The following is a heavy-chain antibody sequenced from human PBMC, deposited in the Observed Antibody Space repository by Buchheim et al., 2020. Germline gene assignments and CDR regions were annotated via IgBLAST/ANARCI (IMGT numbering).Heavy chain of an antibody. CDR1: GGSFSGYY. CDR2: INHSGST. J-gene: IGHJ4*02. Sequence: QVQLQQWGAGLLKPSETLSLTCAVYGGSFSGYYWSWIRQPPGKGLEWIGEINHSGSTNYNPPLKSRVTISVDTSQNQFSLKLSSVTAADTAVYYCARELVVPAASFDYWGQGTL. CDR3: ARELVVPAASFDY. V-gene: IGHV4-34*01. D-gene: IGHD2-2*01.